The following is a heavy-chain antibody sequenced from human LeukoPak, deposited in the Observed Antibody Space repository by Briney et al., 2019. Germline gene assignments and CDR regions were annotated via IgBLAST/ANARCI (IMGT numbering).Heavy chain of an antibody. CDR2: IIPIFGTA. CDR3: ARGHYYGSGSYLFDY. J-gene: IGHJ4*02. D-gene: IGHD3-10*01. CDR1: GGTFSSYA. Sequence: SVKVSCKASGGTFSSYAISWVRQAPGQGLEWMGGIIPIFGTANYAQKFQGRVTITADKSTSTAYMEPSSLRSEDTAVYYCARGHYYGSGSYLFDYWGQGTLVTVSS. V-gene: IGHV1-69*06.